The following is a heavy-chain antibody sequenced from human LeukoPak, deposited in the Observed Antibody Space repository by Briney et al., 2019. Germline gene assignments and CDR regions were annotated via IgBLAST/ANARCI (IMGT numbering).Heavy chain of an antibody. V-gene: IGHV4-59*01. CDR2: VYYSGST. J-gene: IGHJ2*01. CDR3: ARYGFAWYFDL. CDR1: GDSITNYY. D-gene: IGHD2-2*03. Sequence: PSETLSLTCAVSGDSITNYYWSWIRQPPGKGLEWIGFVYYSGSTNYNPSLKSRVTISVDTSKNQFSLKLSSVTAADTAVYYCARYGFAWYFDLWGRGTLVTVSS.